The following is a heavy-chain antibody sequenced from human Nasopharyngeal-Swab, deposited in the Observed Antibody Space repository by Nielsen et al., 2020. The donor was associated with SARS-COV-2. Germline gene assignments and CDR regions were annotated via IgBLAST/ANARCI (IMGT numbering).Heavy chain of an antibody. CDR1: GFTFSSYA. D-gene: IGHD3-16*02. CDR2: ISSNGGST. J-gene: IGHJ6*02. CDR3: ARSGEEAGDYVWWSYRYFPRLGYYGMDV. V-gene: IGHV3-64*01. Sequence: GGSLRLSCAASGFTFSSYAMHWVRQAPGKGLEYVSAISSNGGSTYYANSVKGRFTISRDNSKNTLYLQMGSLRAEDMAVYYCARSGEEAGDYVWWSYRYFPRLGYYGMDVWGQGTTVTVSS.